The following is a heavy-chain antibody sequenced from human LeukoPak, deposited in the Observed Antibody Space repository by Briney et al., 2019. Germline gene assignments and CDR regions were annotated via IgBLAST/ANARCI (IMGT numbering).Heavy chain of an antibody. D-gene: IGHD3-3*01. V-gene: IGHV3-53*01. CDR3: ARDRYDFWSGTFDY. CDR2: IYSGGST. CDR1: GFTVSSNY. Sequence: GGSLRLSCAASGFTVSSNYMSWVRQAPGKGPEWVSVIYSGGSTYYADSVKGRFTISRDNSKNTLYLQMNSLRAEDTAVYYCARDRYDFWSGTFDYWGQGTLVTVSS. J-gene: IGHJ4*02.